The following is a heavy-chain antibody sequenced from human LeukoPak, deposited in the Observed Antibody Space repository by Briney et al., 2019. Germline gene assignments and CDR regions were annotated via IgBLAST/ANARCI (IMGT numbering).Heavy chain of an antibody. CDR1: GFTFSSYA. D-gene: IGHD6-6*01. V-gene: IGHV3-23*01. CDR3: AKGHSGSVVSNWFDP. J-gene: IGHJ5*02. CDR2: ISGSGGST. Sequence: PGGSLRLSCAASGFTFSSYAMSWVRQAPGKGLEWVSAISGSGGSTYYADSVKGRFTISRDNSKNTLYLQMNSLRAEDTAVYYCAKGHSGSVVSNWFDPWGQGTLVTVSS.